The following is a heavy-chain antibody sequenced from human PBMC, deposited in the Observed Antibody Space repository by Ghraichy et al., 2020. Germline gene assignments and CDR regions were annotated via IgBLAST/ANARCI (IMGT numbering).Heavy chain of an antibody. CDR2: IWYDGSNK. J-gene: IGHJ4*02. CDR1: GFTFSSYG. CDR3: ASLRFLEWPNGDY. Sequence: GGSLRLSCAASGFTFSSYGMHWVRQAPGKGLEWVAVIWYDGSNKYYADSVKGRFTISRDNSKNTLYLQMNSLRAEDTAVYYCASLRFLEWPNGDYWGQGTLVTVSS. D-gene: IGHD3-3*01. V-gene: IGHV3-33*01.